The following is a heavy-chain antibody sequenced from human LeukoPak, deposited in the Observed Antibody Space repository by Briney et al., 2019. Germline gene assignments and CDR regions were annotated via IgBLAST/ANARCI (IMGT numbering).Heavy chain of an antibody. CDR2: ISGSGGST. D-gene: IGHD3-3*01. CDR1: GFTFSSYS. CDR3: AKDRVSSYFWSGYPFDY. Sequence: PGGSLRLSCAASGFTFSSYSMNWVRQAPGKGLEWVSAISGSGGSTYYADSVKGRFTISRDNSKNTLYLQMNSLRAEDTAVYYCAKDRVSSYFWSGYPFDYWGQGTLVTVSS. V-gene: IGHV3-23*01. J-gene: IGHJ4*02.